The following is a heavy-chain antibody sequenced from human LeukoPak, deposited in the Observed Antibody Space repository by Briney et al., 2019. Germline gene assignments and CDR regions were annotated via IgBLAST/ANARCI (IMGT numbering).Heavy chain of an antibody. CDR1: GGSISSYY. Sequence: ETLSLTCTVSGGSISSYYWSWIRQPPGKGLEWIGYIYYSGSTNYNPSLKSRVTISVDTSKNQFSLKLSSVTAADTAVYYCARSGADSSGYYSPYYYYYMDVWGKGTTVTVSS. V-gene: IGHV4-59*01. CDR3: ARSGADSSGYYSPYYYYYMDV. D-gene: IGHD3-22*01. CDR2: IYYSGST. J-gene: IGHJ6*03.